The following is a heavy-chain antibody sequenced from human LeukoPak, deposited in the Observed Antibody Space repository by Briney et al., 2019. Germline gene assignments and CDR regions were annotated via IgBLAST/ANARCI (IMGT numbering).Heavy chain of an antibody. J-gene: IGHJ5*02. Sequence: ASVKVSCKASGGTFSSYAISWVRQAPGQGLEWMGGIIPIFGTANYAQMFQGRVTITADESTSTAYMELSSLRSEDTAVYYCAREGYYDSSGEEVFDPWGQGTLVTVSS. CDR3: AREGYYDSSGEEVFDP. CDR2: IIPIFGTA. V-gene: IGHV1-69*13. CDR1: GGTFSSYA. D-gene: IGHD3-22*01.